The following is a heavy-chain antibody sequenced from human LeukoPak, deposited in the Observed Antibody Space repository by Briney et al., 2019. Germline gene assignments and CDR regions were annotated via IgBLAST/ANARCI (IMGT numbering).Heavy chain of an antibody. CDR3: ARGFWSGYSHYYYYMDV. D-gene: IGHD3-3*01. V-gene: IGHV4-59*01. Sequence: SETLSLTCTVSGGSISSYYWSWIRQPPGTGLEWIGYIYYSGSTNYNPSLKSRVTISVDTSKNQFSLKLSSVTAADTAVYYCARGFWSGYSHYYYYMDVWGKGTTVTVSS. CDR2: IYYSGST. J-gene: IGHJ6*03. CDR1: GGSISSYY.